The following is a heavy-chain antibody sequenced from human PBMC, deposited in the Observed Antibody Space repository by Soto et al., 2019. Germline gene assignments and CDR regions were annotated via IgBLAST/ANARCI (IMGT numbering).Heavy chain of an antibody. CDR1: GGSISSSNW. Sequence: SETLSLTCAVSGGSISSSNWWSWVRQPPGKGLEWIGEIYHSGSTNYNPSLKSRVTISVDKSKNQFSLKLSSVTAADKAVYYCARVGGHITLVRRVIESYYYYGMDVWGQGTTVTVSS. CDR3: ARVGGHITLVRRVIESYYYYGMDV. CDR2: IYHSGST. D-gene: IGHD3-10*01. V-gene: IGHV4-4*02. J-gene: IGHJ6*02.